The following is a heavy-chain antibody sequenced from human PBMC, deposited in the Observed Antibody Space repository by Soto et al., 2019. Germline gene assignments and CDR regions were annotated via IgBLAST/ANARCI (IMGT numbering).Heavy chain of an antibody. Sequence: ASVKVSCKASGYTFTSYGISWVRQAPLQVLEWMGCISAYNGNTNYAQKLQGRVTMTTDTSKRTAYMELRSLRSDDTAVYYCARDSWHCTNGVCPKQLGRRMDVWGQ. J-gene: IGHJ6*02. CDR3: ARDSWHCTNGVCPKQLGRRMDV. D-gene: IGHD2-8*01. CDR2: ISAYNGNT. V-gene: IGHV1-18*04. CDR1: GYTFTSYG.